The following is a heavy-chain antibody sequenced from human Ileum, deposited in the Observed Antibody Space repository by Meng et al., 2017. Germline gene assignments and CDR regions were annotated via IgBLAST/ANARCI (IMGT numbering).Heavy chain of an antibody. V-gene: IGHV1-2*06. J-gene: IGHJ4*02. CDR3: ARDLGGYYDSSGYYAGYYFDY. CDR1: GDTFTGYY. D-gene: IGHD3-22*01. CDR2: INPNSGGT. Sequence: QVQRVQSGAEGKKPGASVKGTCKAAGDTFTGYYMHWVRQAPGQGLEWMGRINPNSGGTNYAQKFQGRVTMTRDTSISTAYMELSRLRSDDTAVYYCARDLGGYYDSSGYYAGYYFDYWGQGTLVTVSS.